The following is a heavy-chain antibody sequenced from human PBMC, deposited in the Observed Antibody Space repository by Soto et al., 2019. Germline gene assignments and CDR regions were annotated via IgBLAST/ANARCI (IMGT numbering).Heavy chain of an antibody. CDR2: IIPIFGTA. D-gene: IGHD3-22*01. Sequence: SVKVSCKASGGTFSSYAISWVRQAPGQGLEWMGGIIPIFGTANYAQKFQGRVTITADESTSTAYMELSSLRSEDTAVYYCASTVYDSSGYYPNYFDYWGQGTLVNVSS. CDR1: GGTFSSYA. V-gene: IGHV1-69*13. CDR3: ASTVYDSSGYYPNYFDY. J-gene: IGHJ4*02.